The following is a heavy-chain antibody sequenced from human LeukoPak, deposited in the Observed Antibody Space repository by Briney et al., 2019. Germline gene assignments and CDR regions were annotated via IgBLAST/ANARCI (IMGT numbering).Heavy chain of an antibody. CDR1: GYTFTGYL. J-gene: IGHJ4*02. V-gene: IGHV1-2*04. CDR3: AREYSSGKIYYKNFDY. CDR2: IDPRSGDT. D-gene: IGHD2-15*01. Sequence: ASVKVSCKASGYTFTGYLIHWMRQAPGQGLEWMGCIDPRSGDTKSVQKFQGWVTLTRDTSISTTYVELSRLTSDDTAVYYCAREYSSGKIYYKNFDYWGQGTLVTVSS.